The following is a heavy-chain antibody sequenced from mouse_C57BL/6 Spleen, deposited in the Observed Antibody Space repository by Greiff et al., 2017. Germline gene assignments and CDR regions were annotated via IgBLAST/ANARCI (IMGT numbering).Heavy chain of an antibody. Sequence: VMLVESGAELVRPGTSVKVSCKASGYAFTNYLIEWVKQRPGQGLEWIGVINPGSGGTNYNEKFKGKATLTADKSSSTAYMQLSSLTSEDSAVYFCARSNYGSSYGYWGQGTTLTVSS. V-gene: IGHV1-54*01. CDR2: INPGSGGT. J-gene: IGHJ2*01. CDR3: ARSNYGSSYGY. D-gene: IGHD1-1*01. CDR1: GYAFTNYL.